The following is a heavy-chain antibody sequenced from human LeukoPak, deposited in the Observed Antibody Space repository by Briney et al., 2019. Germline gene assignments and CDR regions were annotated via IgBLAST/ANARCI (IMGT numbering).Heavy chain of an antibody. D-gene: IGHD1-1*01. J-gene: IGHJ3*02. Sequence: PSETLSLTCTVSGSSISYYWSWIRQPPGKGLEWIGDIYYSGTTNYNPSLKSRVTISVDTSKNQFSLNLSSVTAADTAVYYCARNRYNWNDYRDAFDIWGQGTMVTVSS. CDR1: GSSISYY. CDR2: IYYSGTT. V-gene: IGHV4-59*08. CDR3: ARNRYNWNDYRDAFDI.